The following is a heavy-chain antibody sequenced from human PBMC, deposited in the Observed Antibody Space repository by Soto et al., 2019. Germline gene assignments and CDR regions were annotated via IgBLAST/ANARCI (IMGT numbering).Heavy chain of an antibody. Sequence: SETLSLTCAVYGGSFSGYYWSWIRQPPGKGLEWIGEINHSGSTNYDPSLKSRVTISVDTSKNQFSLKLSSVTAADTAVYYCARSRVRGVNRYYYYYGMDVWGQGTTVTVSS. CDR3: ARSRVRGVNRYYYYYGMDV. CDR1: GGSFSGYY. J-gene: IGHJ6*02. D-gene: IGHD3-10*01. CDR2: INHSGST. V-gene: IGHV4-34*01.